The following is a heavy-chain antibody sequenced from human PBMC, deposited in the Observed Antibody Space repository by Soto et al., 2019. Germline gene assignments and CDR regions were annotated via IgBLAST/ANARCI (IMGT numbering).Heavy chain of an antibody. CDR1: GYTFTGYY. D-gene: IGHD2-15*01. CDR2: INPNSGGT. CDR3: ARDSCSGGSCYSGWFDP. J-gene: IGHJ5*02. V-gene: IGHV1-2*04. Sequence: ASVKVSCKASGYTFTGYYMHWVRQAPGQGLEWMGWINPNSGGTNYAQKFQGWVTMTRDTSISTAYMELSRLRSDDTAVYYCARDSCSGGSCYSGWFDPWGQGTLVTVSS.